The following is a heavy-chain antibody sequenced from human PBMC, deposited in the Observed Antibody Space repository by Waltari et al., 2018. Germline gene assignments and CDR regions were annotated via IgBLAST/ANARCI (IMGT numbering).Heavy chain of an antibody. J-gene: IGHJ4*02. CDR3: ARASYSSGLDY. CDR2: ISSSGSTI. Sequence: EVQLVESGGGLVQPGGSLRLSCAASGFTFSSYEMNWVRQAPGKGLEWVSYISSSGSTIYYADSVKGRFTISRDNAKNSLYLQMNSLRAEDTAVYYCARASYSSGLDYWGQGTLVTVSS. CDR1: GFTFSSYE. V-gene: IGHV3-48*03. D-gene: IGHD6-19*01.